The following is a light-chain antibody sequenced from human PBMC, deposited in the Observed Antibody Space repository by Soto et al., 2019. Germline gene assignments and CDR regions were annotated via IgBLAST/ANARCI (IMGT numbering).Light chain of an antibody. Sequence: QSALTQPASVSGSPGQSITISCTGTSSDVGGYNYLSWYQQHPGKAPKLMIYDVSNRPLGVSNRFSGSKSGNTASLTISGLQAEDEADYYCSSYTSSSTLVVFGGGTKLTVL. V-gene: IGLV2-14*01. J-gene: IGLJ2*01. CDR1: SSDVGGYNY. CDR2: DVS. CDR3: SSYTSSSTLVV.